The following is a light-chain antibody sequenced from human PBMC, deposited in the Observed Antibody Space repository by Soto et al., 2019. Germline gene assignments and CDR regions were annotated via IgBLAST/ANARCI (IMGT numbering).Light chain of an antibody. CDR1: QTISNY. CDR2: AAS. CDR3: QQCYSSPLT. Sequence: DIQMTQSPSSLSASVGDRVTITCRASQTISNYLNWYQQQPGKAPKLLIYAASSLQSGVPSRFSGSGSGTDCTLTISSLQPEEFATYDCQQCYSSPLTFGGGTKVEIK. V-gene: IGKV1-39*01. J-gene: IGKJ4*01.